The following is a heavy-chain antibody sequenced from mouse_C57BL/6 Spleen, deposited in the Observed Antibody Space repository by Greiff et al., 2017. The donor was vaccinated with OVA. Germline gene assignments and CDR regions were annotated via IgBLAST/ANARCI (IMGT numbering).Heavy chain of an antibody. CDR2: INPNNGGT. V-gene: IGHV1-22*01. Sequence: VQLKESGPELVKPGASVKMSCKASGYTFTDYNMHWVKQSHGKSLEWIGYINPNNGGTSYNQKFKGKATLTVNKSSSTAYMELRSLTAEDSAVYYCARGGVYYHPIDYWGQGPSVTVSS. J-gene: IGHJ4*01. CDR3: ARGGVYYHPIDY. CDR1: GYTFTDYN.